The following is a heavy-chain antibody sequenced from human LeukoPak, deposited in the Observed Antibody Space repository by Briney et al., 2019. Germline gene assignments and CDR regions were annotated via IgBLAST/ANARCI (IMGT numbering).Heavy chain of an antibody. CDR3: ARAGVRIRSGDPPKGAFDI. D-gene: IGHD3-10*01. V-gene: IGHV1-2*02. CDR2: INPNSGGT. CDR1: GYTFTSYY. J-gene: IGHJ3*02. Sequence: ASVKVSCKASGYTFTSYYMHWVRQAPGQGLEWMGWINPNSGGTNYAQKFQGRVTMTRDTSISTAYMELSRLRSDDTAVYYCARAGVRIRSGDPPKGAFDIWGQGTMVTVSS.